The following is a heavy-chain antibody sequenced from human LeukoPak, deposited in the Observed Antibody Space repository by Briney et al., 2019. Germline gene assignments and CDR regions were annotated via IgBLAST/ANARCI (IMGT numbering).Heavy chain of an antibody. Sequence: SQTLSLTCTVSGGSISSGGYYWSWIRQHPGKGLEWIGHIYYSGSTYYNPSLKSRVTISVDTSKNQFSLKLSSVTAADTAVYYCARTIIEYSIDETERGFDYWGQGTLVTVSS. J-gene: IGHJ4*02. V-gene: IGHV4-31*03. CDR1: GGSISSGGYY. D-gene: IGHD6-6*01. CDR3: ARTIIEYSIDETERGFDY. CDR2: IYYSGST.